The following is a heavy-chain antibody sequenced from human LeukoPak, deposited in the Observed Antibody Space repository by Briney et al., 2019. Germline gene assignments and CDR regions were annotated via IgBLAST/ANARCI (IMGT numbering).Heavy chain of an antibody. V-gene: IGHV4-61*02. D-gene: IGHD6-13*01. J-gene: IGHJ6*03. CDR2: IYTSGST. CDR3: ARSWDYYYYMDV. Sequence: PSETLSLTCTVSGGSISSGSYYWSWIRQPAGKGLEWIGRIYTSGSTNYNPSLKSRVTISVDTSKNQFSLKLSSVTAADTAVYYCARSWDYYYYMDVWGEGTTVTVSS. CDR1: GGSISSGSYY.